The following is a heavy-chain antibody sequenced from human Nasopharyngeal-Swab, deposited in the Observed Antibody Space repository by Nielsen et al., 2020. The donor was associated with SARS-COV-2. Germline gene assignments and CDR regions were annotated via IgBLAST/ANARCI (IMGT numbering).Heavy chain of an antibody. V-gene: IGHV7-4-1*02. CDR3: AREGHYCSSTSCAYFDY. J-gene: IGHJ4*02. Sequence: WVRQAPGQGLEWMEWINTNTGNPTYAQGFTGRFVFSLDTSVSTAYLQISSLKAEDTAVYYCAREGHYCSSTSCAYFDYWGQGTLVTVSS. D-gene: IGHD2-2*01. CDR2: INTNTGNP.